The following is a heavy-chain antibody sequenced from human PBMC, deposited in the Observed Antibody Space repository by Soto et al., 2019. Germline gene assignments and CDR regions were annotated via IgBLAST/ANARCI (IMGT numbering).Heavy chain of an antibody. CDR1: GFTFSSYA. J-gene: IGHJ6*02. V-gene: IGHV3-23*01. Sequence: PGGSLRLSCAASGFTFSSYAMSWVRQAPGKGLEWVSTLSGSGGATYYAASMKGRFTISRDNSKNTVYLQMNSLGADDTAVYYCAKQQGPGTPYYYAMDVWGQGTAVTVSS. CDR2: LSGSGGAT. CDR3: AKQQGPGTPYYYAMDV. D-gene: IGHD1-1*01.